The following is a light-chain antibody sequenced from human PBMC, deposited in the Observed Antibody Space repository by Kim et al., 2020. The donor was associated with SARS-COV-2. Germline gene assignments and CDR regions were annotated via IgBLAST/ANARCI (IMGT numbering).Light chain of an antibody. CDR3: SSYTSSSNYV. J-gene: IGLJ1*01. V-gene: IGLV2-14*03. CDR2: DVS. Sequence: GQSLTSSCTGTSSDVGGYNYVSWYQQHPGKAPKLMIYDVSNRPSGVSNRFSGSKSGNTAFLTISGLQAEDEADYYCSSYTSSSNYVFGTGTKVTVL. CDR1: SSDVGGYNY.